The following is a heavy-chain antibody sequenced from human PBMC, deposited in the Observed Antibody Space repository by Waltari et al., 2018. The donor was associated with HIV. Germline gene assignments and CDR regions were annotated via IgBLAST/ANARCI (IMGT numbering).Heavy chain of an antibody. Sequence: QVQLQESGPGLVKPSETLSLTCTVSGYSISSGYYWGWIRQPPGKGLEWIGSIYHSGSTYYNPSLKSRVTISVDTSKNQFSLKLSSVTAADTAVYYCARDSLSNCSGGSCLSYFDYWGQGTLVTVSS. J-gene: IGHJ4*02. V-gene: IGHV4-38-2*02. CDR3: ARDSLSNCSGGSCLSYFDY. CDR1: GYSISSGYY. CDR2: IYHSGST. D-gene: IGHD2-15*01.